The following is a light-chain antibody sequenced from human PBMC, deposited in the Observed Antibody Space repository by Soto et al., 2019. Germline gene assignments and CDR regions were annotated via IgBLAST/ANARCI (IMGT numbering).Light chain of an antibody. CDR3: QQYVPSLWT. Sequence: EIVLTQSPDTLSLSPGDRATLSCRASQSVSGNSLTWYHQKPGQAPRLLLYGASTRATGIPDRLRGSWSGTEFTLTISRLEPEDFAVYYCQQYVPSLWTLGQGTRVHFK. J-gene: IGKJ1*01. CDR1: QSVSGNS. CDR2: GAS. V-gene: IGKV3-20*01.